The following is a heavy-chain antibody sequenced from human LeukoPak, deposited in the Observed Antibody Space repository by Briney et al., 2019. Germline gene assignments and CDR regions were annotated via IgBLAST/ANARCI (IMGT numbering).Heavy chain of an antibody. V-gene: IGHV4-4*01. Sequence: HSATTTSTPSLKSRVTISEDKSKRQFYLKLTSVTAADTAVYFCAGGGGPCNNGVCPPWFDPWGQGILVTVSS. CDR2: HSATT. J-gene: IGHJ5*02. CDR3: AGGGGPCNNGVCPPWFDP. D-gene: IGHD2-8*01.